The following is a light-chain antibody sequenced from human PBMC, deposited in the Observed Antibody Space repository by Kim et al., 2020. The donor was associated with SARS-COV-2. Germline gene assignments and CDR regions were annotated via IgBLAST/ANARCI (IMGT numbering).Light chain of an antibody. V-gene: IGLV3-9*01. Sequence: SYELTQPLSVSVALGQTARITCGGNNLGSKNAHWYQQKPGQAPVLVIYRDSNRPSGIPERFSGSNSGNTATLTISRAQAGDEADYYCQAWDSSTAVFGGGTQLTVL. CDR3: QAWDSSTAV. J-gene: IGLJ2*01. CDR1: NLGSKN. CDR2: RDS.